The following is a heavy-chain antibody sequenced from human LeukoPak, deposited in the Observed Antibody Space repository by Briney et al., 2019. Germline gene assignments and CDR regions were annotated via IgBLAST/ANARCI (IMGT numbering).Heavy chain of an antibody. J-gene: IGHJ3*02. CDR1: GGSFSGYY. D-gene: IGHD2-2*01. CDR2: INHSGST. V-gene: IGHV4-34*01. CDR3: ATYLYCSSTSCKRSGAFDI. Sequence: SETLSLTCAVYGGSFSGYYCSWIRQPPGKGLEGIGEINHSGSTNYNPSLKSRVTISVDTSKNQFSLKLSSVTAADTAVYYCATYLYCSSTSCKRSGAFDIWGQGTMVTVSS.